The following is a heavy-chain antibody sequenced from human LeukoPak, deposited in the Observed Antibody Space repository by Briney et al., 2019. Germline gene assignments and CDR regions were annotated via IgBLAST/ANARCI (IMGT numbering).Heavy chain of an antibody. CDR2: IYYSGST. D-gene: IGHD2-21*02. J-gene: IGHJ4*02. CDR3: ARMVTAIAEDYFDY. CDR1: GGSISSYY. V-gene: IGHV4-59*01. Sequence: SETLSLTCTVSGGSISSYYWSWIRQPPGKGLEWIGYIYYSGSTNYNPSLKSRVTISVDTSKNQFSLKLSSVTAADTAVYFCARMVTAIAEDYFDYWGQGTLVTVSS.